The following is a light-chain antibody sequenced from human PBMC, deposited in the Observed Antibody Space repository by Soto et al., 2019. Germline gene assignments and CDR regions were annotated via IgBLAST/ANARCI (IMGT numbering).Light chain of an antibody. V-gene: IGKV3-20*01. CDR2: GSS. CDR1: QSVSNNY. J-gene: IGKJ2*01. CDR3: QQYGSSPPYT. Sequence: EVVLTQSPGTLSLSPGERATLSCRASQSVSNNYLAWYQQRPGQAPRLLIFGSSDRATGIPDRFSGSGSGTDFTLTISRLEPEDFAVYYCQQYGSSPPYTFGQGTKLEIQ.